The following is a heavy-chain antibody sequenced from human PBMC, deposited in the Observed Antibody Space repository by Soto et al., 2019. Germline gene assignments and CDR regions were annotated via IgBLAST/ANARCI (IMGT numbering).Heavy chain of an antibody. J-gene: IGHJ6*02. CDR2: ISYDGSNK. V-gene: IGHV3-30*18. CDR3: AKDKGGNYGSGSYKMYYYYGMDV. D-gene: IGHD3-10*01. Sequence: PGGSLRLSCAASGFTFSSYGMHWVRQAPGKGLEWVAVISYDGSNKYYADSVKGRFTISRDNSKNTLYLQMNSLRAEDTAVYYCAKDKGGNYGSGSYKMYYYYGMDVWGQGTTVTVSS. CDR1: GFTFSSYG.